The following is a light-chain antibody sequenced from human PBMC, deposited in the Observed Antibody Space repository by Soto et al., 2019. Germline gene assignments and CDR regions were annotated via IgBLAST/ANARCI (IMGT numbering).Light chain of an antibody. V-gene: IGKV3-20*01. CDR1: QSVSSSY. Sequence: EIVLTQSPGTLSLSPGERATLSCSASQSVSSSYLAWYQQKPGQAPRLLIYGASSRATGIPDRFSGSGSGTDFILTISRLEPEDFAVYYCQQYGSSPVYTFGQGTKLEIK. J-gene: IGKJ2*01. CDR3: QQYGSSPVYT. CDR2: GAS.